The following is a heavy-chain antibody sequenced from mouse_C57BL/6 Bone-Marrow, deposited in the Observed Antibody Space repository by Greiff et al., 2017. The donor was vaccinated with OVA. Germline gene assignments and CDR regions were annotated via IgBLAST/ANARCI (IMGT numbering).Heavy chain of an antibody. CDR1: GYTFTSYW. CDR3: ARRGIYDGYYEGFDY. CDR2: IYPGSGST. J-gene: IGHJ2*01. D-gene: IGHD2-3*01. Sequence: VQLQQPGAELVKPGASVKMSCKASGYTFTSYWITWVKQRPGQGLEWIGDIYPGSGSTNYNEKFKSKATLTVDTSSSTAYMQLSSLTSEDSAVYYCARRGIYDGYYEGFDYWGQGTTLTVSS. V-gene: IGHV1-55*01.